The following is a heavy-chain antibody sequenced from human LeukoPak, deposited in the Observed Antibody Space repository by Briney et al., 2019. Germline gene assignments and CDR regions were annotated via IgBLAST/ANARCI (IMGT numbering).Heavy chain of an antibody. CDR2: IIPIFGTA. V-gene: IGHV1-69*13. D-gene: IGHD4-17*01. CDR3: GRGSTTVKTIDY. CDR1: GGTFSSYA. Sequence: SVKVSCKASGGTFSSYAISWVRQAPGQGLEWMGGIIPIFGTANYAQKFQGRVTITADESTSTAYMELSSLRSEDTAVYYCGRGSTTVKTIDYGGQGPRVPVSS. J-gene: IGHJ4*02.